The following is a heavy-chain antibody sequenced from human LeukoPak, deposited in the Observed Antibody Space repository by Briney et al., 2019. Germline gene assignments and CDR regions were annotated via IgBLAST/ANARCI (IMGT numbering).Heavy chain of an antibody. D-gene: IGHD3-22*01. Sequence: SETLSLTCTVSGGSISSSSYYWGWIRQPPGKGLEWIGSIYYSGSTYYNPSLKSRVTISVDTSKNQFSLKLSSVTAADTAVYYCARDSYYYDSSGYYSYWGQGTLVTVSS. J-gene: IGHJ4*02. CDR1: GGSISSSSYY. CDR3: ARDSYYYDSSGYYSY. CDR2: IYYSGST. V-gene: IGHV4-39*07.